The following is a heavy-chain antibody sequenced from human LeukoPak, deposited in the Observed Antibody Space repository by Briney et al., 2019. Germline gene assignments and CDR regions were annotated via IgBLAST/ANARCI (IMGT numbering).Heavy chain of an antibody. CDR3: ARSLKWGGGRSGPDYYYMDL. D-gene: IGHD3-10*01. Sequence: PGGSLRLSCAASGFTFSDYYMSWVRQAPGKGLEWVSYISSGSSTIYYADSVKGRFTISRDNAKNSLYLQMNSLRAEDTAVYYCARSLKWGGGRSGPDYYYMDLWGKGTTVTVSS. CDR1: GFTFSDYY. CDR2: ISSGSSTI. V-gene: IGHV3-11*04. J-gene: IGHJ6*03.